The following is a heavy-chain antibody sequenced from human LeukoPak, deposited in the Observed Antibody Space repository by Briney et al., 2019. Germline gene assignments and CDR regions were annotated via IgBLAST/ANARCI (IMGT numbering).Heavy chain of an antibody. Sequence: GGSLRLSCAGSGFPFSSYEMNWLRQAPGKGLEWVSHIDSSGITIYYGDSVKGRFTISRDNAKNSIYLQMDSLRVEDTAIYYCARDSVGDLLDYWGQGTPVTVSS. CDR1: GFPFSSYE. CDR3: ARDSVGDLLDY. V-gene: IGHV3-48*03. CDR2: IDSSGITI. D-gene: IGHD4-17*01. J-gene: IGHJ4*02.